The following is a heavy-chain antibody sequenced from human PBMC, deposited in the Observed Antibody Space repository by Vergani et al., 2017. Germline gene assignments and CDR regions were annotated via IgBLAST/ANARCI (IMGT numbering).Heavy chain of an antibody. D-gene: IGHD6-19*01. Sequence: EVQLVESGGGLVKPGGSLRPSCAASGFTFSSYSMNWVRQAPGKGLEWVSSISSSSSYIYYADSVKGRFTISRDNAKNSLYLQMNSLRAEDTAVYYCARDPYSSGGAAFDIWGQGTMVTVSS. CDR1: GFTFSSYS. CDR2: ISSSSSYI. J-gene: IGHJ3*02. CDR3: ARDPYSSGGAAFDI. V-gene: IGHV3-21*01.